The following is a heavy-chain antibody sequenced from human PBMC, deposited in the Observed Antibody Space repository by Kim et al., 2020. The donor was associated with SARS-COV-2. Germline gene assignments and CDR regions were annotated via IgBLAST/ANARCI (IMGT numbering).Heavy chain of an antibody. CDR1: GGSISSSSYY. CDR3: ARRQRNYYGSGSYYRGLPFDY. V-gene: IGHV4-39*01. D-gene: IGHD3-10*01. J-gene: IGHJ4*02. CDR2: IYYSGST. Sequence: SETLSLTCTVSGGSISSSSYYWGWIRQPPGKGLEWIGSIYYSGSTYYNPSLKSRVTISVDTSKNQFSLKLSSVTAADTAVYYCARRQRNYYGSGSYYRGLPFDYWGQGTLVTVSS.